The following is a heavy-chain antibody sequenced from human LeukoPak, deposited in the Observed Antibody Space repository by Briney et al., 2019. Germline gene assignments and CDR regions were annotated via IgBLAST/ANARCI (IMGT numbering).Heavy chain of an antibody. CDR3: ARGIGGSYLGIADAFDI. CDR1: GFTFSSYD. J-gene: IGHJ3*02. CDR2: IGTAGDT. Sequence: GGSLRLSCSASGFTFSSYDMHWVRQATGKGLEWVSAIGTAGDTYYPGSVKGRFTISRENAKNSLYLQMNSLRAEDTAVYYCARGIGGSYLGIADAFDIWGQGTMVTVSS. V-gene: IGHV3-13*01. D-gene: IGHD1-26*01.